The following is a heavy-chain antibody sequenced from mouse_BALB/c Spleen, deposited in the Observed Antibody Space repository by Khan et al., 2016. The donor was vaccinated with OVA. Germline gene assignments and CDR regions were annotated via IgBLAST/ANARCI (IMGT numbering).Heavy chain of an antibody. V-gene: IGHV1-20*02. Sequence: VQLKQSGPELVKPGASVKISCKASGYSFTGYFMNWVMQSHGKSLDWIGRINPHIGETFYNQKFRDKATLTVDESSSTAHMELRSLASEDSAVYYCARTYGSDFDYWGQGTTLTVSS. CDR3: ARTYGSDFDY. J-gene: IGHJ2*01. D-gene: IGHD1-1*01. CDR1: GYSFTGYF. CDR2: INPHIGET.